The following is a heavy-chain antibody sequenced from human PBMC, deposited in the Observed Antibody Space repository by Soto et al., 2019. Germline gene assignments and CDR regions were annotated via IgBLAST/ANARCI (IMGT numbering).Heavy chain of an antibody. CDR1: GISFSSYS. CDR2: ISFDGGNK. J-gene: IGHJ6*02. Sequence: QVQLVESGGGVVQPGRSLRLSCAATGISFSSYSMNWVRQTPGKGLEWVAVISFDGGNKFYGDSVKGRFTVSRDISKNKLFLQMNSLRAEDTVVYYCASGMTFIGRSIPGGVSGLDVWGQGTTVTVS. D-gene: IGHD1-20*01. CDR3: ASGMTFIGRSIPGGVSGLDV. V-gene: IGHV3-30*03.